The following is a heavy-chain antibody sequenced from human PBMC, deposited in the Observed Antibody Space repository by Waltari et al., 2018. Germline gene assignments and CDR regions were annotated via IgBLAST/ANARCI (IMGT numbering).Heavy chain of an antibody. J-gene: IGHJ6*03. D-gene: IGHD2-2*01. V-gene: IGHV4-4*07. CDR1: GGSISSYY. Sequence: QVQLQESGPGLVKPSETLSLTCTVSGGSISSYYWSWIRQPAGKGLEWIGRIYTSGSTNYNPSLKSRVTMSVDTSKNQFSLKLSSVTAADTAVYYCARGKKGGYCSSTSCYYYYYMDVWGKGTTVTISS. CDR2: IYTSGST. CDR3: ARGKKGGYCSSTSCYYYYYMDV.